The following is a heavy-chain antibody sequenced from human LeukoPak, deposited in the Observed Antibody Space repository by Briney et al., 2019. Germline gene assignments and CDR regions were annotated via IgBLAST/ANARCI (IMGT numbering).Heavy chain of an antibody. CDR1: GFTFSSYW. D-gene: IGHD3-22*01. Sequence: GGSLRLSCAASGFTFSSYWMHWVRQAPGKGLVWVSRIKSDGSTNYADSVKGRFTISRDNAKNTRSRQMNSLRAEDPGVYYCARAPSEIGGYYPEYFRHWGQGTLVTVSS. CDR3: ARAPSEIGGYYPEYFRH. CDR2: IKSDGST. V-gene: IGHV3-74*01. J-gene: IGHJ1*01.